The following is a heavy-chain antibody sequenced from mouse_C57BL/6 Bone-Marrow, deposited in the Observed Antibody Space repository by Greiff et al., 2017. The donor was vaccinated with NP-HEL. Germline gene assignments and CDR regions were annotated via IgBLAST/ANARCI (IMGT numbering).Heavy chain of an antibody. CDR2: IWRGGST. CDR1: GFSLTSYG. J-gene: IGHJ3*01. V-gene: IGHV2-5*01. CDR3: SISFVY. Sequence: VQRVESGPGLVQPSQSLSITCTVSGFSLTSYGVHWVRQSPGKGLEWLGVIWRGGSTDYNAAFMSRLSITKDNTKGHVFVKMCRLQDDDTAIYYFSISFVYWGKGTLVTVA.